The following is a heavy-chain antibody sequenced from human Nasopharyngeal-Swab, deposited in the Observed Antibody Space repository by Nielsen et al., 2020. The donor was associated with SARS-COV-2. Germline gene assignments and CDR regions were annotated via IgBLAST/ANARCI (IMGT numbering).Heavy chain of an antibody. D-gene: IGHD6-6*01. CDR2: INHSGST. CDR3: ARTPEQLVRNYYFDY. J-gene: IGHJ4*02. CDR1: GGSFSGYY. V-gene: IGHV4-34*01. Sequence: SETLSLTCAVYGGSFSGYYWSWIRQPPGKGLEWIGEINHSGSTNYNPSLESRVTISVDTSKNQFSLKLSSVTAADTAVYYCARTPEQLVRNYYFDYWGQGTLVTVSS.